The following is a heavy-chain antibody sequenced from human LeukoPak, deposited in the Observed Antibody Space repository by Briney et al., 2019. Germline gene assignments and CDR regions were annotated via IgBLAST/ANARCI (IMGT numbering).Heavy chain of an antibody. CDR2: ISGSGGST. CDR1: GFTFSSYA. Sequence: PGGSLRLSCAASGFTFSSYAMSWVRQAPGKGLEWVSAISGSGGSTCYADSVKGRFTISRDNSKNTLYLQMNSLRAEDTAVYYCAKGGEWLVLFFGYWGQGTLVTVSS. D-gene: IGHD6-19*01. CDR3: AKGGEWLVLFFGY. V-gene: IGHV3-23*01. J-gene: IGHJ4*02.